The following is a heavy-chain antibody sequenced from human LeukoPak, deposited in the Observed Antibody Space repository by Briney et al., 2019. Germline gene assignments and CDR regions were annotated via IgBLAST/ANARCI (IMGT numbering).Heavy chain of an antibody. V-gene: IGHV3-21*01. Sequence: GGSLRLSCAASGFTFSSYSMNWVRQAPGKGLEWVSSISSSSSYIYYADSVKGRFTISRDNAKNSLYLQMNSLRAEDTAVYYCARDQTGAELELPKIAEYWGQGTLVTVSS. CDR2: ISSSSSYI. J-gene: IGHJ4*02. CDR1: GFTFSSYS. D-gene: IGHD1-7*01. CDR3: ARDQTGAELELPKIAEY.